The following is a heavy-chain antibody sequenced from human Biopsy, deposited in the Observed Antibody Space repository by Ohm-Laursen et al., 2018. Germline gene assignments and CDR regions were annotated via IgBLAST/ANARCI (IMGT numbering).Heavy chain of an antibody. CDR2: INCKTGAT. D-gene: IGHD2-8*01. J-gene: IGHJ4*02. Sequence: ASVKVSCKASSYTFTDYIIHWMRQAPGQGLEWLGYINCKTGATNYAQKFQGTVTMTRDTSISTAYLALGSLRSTDTAIYYCARDPLNGHKHFDYWGQGSLVTVSS. CDR3: ARDPLNGHKHFDY. V-gene: IGHV1-2*02. CDR1: SYTFTDYI.